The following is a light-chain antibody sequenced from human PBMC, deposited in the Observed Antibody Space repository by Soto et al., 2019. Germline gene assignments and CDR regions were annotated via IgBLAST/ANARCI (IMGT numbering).Light chain of an antibody. V-gene: IGLV1-40*01. CDR2: GNS. CDR3: QAYDSSLSGWG. CDR1: SSNIGAGYD. J-gene: IGLJ3*02. Sequence: QSVLTQPPSVSGAPGQRVTIACTGSSSNIGAGYDVHWYQQLPGTAPKLLIYGNSHRPSGVPDRFSGSKSGTSASLAITGLQAEDEPHNYCQAYDSSLSGWGLGGGTKLTFL.